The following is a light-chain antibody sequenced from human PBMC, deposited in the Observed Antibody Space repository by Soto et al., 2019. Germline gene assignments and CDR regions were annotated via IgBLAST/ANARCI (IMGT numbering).Light chain of an antibody. CDR3: QQSYSTPPYT. CDR1: XXIXXX. CDR2: AAS. V-gene: IGKV1-39*01. J-gene: IGKJ2*01. Sequence: XASXXIXXXLNWYQQKPGKAPKLLIYAASSLQSGVPSRFSGXXXXTXXXXTISSLQPEDFATYYCQQSYSTPPYTFGQGTKL.